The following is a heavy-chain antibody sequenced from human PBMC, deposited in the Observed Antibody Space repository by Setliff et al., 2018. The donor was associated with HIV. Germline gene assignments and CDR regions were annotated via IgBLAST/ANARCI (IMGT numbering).Heavy chain of an antibody. J-gene: IGHJ6*03. Sequence: GGSLRLSCEASGFTFSSYWMSWVRQAPGKGLEWVANINQDASKKYYVDSVEGRFTISRDNADNSLYLQMNSLRAEDTAVYYCARDRSTWNYGKNYMDVWGKGTTVTVSS. D-gene: IGHD1-7*01. CDR2: INQDASKK. CDR3: ARDRSTWNYGKNYMDV. CDR1: GFTFSSYW. V-gene: IGHV3-7*01.